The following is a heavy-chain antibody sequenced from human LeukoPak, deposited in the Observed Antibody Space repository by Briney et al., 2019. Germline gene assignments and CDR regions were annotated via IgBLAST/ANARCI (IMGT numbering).Heavy chain of an antibody. CDR3: ARGWEPLSTFDI. D-gene: IGHD1-26*01. J-gene: IGHJ3*02. Sequence: SETLSLTCTVSGYSISSGYYWGWIRQPPGKGLEWIGYIYYSGSTNYNPSLKSRVTISVDTSKNQFSLKLSSVTAADTAVYYCARGWEPLSTFDIWGQGTMVTVSS. V-gene: IGHV4-61*01. CDR2: IYYSGST. CDR1: GYSISSGYY.